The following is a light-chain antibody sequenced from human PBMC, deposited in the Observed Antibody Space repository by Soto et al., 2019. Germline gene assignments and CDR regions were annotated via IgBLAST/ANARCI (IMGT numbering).Light chain of an antibody. V-gene: IGKV1-5*01. J-gene: IGKJ1*01. CDR3: QHTYRTPWT. CDR2: DAS. Sequence: DIQMTQSPSTLSASVGDRVTITCRASQSISSWLAWYQQKPGKAPKLLIYDASSLESGVPSRFSGSGSGTDFTLTISSVQPEDFATYFCQHTYRTPWTFGQGTKVDIK. CDR1: QSISSW.